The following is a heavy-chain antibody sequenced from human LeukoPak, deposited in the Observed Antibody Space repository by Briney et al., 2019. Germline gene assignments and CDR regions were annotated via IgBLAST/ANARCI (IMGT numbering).Heavy chain of an antibody. CDR2: IYYSGST. V-gene: IGHV4-39*07. J-gene: IGHJ5*02. Sequence: PSETLSLTCTVSGGSISSSSYFWGWLRQPPGKGLEWIGSIYYSGSTYYNPSLKSRATISLDTSKSQFSLRLTSMTAADTAVYYCARIFAAWGQGSLVTVSS. CDR3: ARIFAA. CDR1: GGSISSSSYF. D-gene: IGHD3-3*01.